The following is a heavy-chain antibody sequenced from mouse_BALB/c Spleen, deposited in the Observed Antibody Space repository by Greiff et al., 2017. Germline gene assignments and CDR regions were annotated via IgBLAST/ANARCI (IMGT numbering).Heavy chain of an antibody. CDR3: ARDRDYYGFDY. CDR1: GFTFSDYY. Sequence: EVMLVESGGGLVKPGGSLKLSCAASGFTFSDYYMYWVRQTPEKRLEWVATISDGGSYTYYPDSVKGRFTISRDNAKNNLYLQMSSLKSEDTAMYYCARDRDYYGFDYWGQGTTLTVSS. J-gene: IGHJ2*01. D-gene: IGHD1-1*01. CDR2: ISDGGSYT. V-gene: IGHV5-4*02.